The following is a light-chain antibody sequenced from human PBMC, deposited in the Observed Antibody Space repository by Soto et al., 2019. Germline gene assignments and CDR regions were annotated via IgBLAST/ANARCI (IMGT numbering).Light chain of an antibody. V-gene: IGKV1-5*03. CDR1: QTISSW. CDR3: QHYNSHSEA. Sequence: DIQMTQSPSTLSGSVGDRVTITCRASQTISSWLAWYQQKPGKAPKLLIYKASTLKSGVPSSFSGSGSGTEFTLTISSLQPDDFATYYCQHYNSHSEAVGQGTKVEIK. J-gene: IGKJ1*01. CDR2: KAS.